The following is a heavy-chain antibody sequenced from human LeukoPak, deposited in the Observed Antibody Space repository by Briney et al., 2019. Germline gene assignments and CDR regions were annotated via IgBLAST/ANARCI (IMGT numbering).Heavy chain of an antibody. J-gene: IGHJ6*04. CDR3: TRYFLYYGSYYGMDV. D-gene: IGHD3-10*01. CDR2: IKQDGSEK. CDR1: GFTFSSYW. V-gene: IGHV3-7*03. Sequence: GGSLRLSCAASGFTFSSYWMSWVRQAPGKGLEWVANIKQDGSEKYYVDSVKGRFTISRDNAKNSLYLQMNSLRAEDTAVYYCTRYFLYYGSYYGMDVWGKGTTVTVSS.